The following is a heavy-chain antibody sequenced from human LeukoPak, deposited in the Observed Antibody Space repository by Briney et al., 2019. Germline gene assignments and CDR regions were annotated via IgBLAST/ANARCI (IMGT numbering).Heavy chain of an antibody. J-gene: IGHJ4*02. V-gene: IGHV1-69*06. Sequence: ASVKVSCKASGGTFSNDPISWVRQAPGQGLEWMGRVIPIFGTTNYAQKFQGRITVAADTSTSTAYVELRSLRSDDTAVYFCAGVSGDGYDMRGYYDSWGQGTLVRVSS. CDR1: GGTFSNDP. D-gene: IGHD5-24*01. CDR3: AGVSGDGYDMRGYYDS. CDR2: VIPIFGTT.